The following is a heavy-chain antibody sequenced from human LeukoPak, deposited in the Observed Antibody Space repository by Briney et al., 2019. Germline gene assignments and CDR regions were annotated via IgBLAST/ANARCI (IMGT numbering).Heavy chain of an antibody. Sequence: GGSLRLSCAASGFTFSSYAMHWVRQAPGKGLEWVAVISYDGSNKYYADSVKGRFTISRDNSKNTLYLQMNSLRAEDTALYYCARAPYIAAAGTPDYWGQGTLVTVSS. V-gene: IGHV3-30-3*01. CDR2: ISYDGSNK. CDR1: GFTFSSYA. J-gene: IGHJ4*02. D-gene: IGHD6-13*01. CDR3: ARAPYIAAAGTPDY.